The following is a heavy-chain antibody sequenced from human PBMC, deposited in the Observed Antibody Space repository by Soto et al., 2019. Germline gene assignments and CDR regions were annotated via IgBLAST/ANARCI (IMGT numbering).Heavy chain of an antibody. V-gene: IGHV3-11*06. CDR1: GFTFNDYY. J-gene: IGHJ6*02. CDR3: AREQSGWYGEVMGYGMDV. D-gene: IGHD6-19*01. Sequence: QVQVVESGGGLVQPGGSLRLSCAASGFTFNDYYMTWIRQAPGKGLEWVSYISRDSTYANYADSVKGRFTISRDNAENSLYLQMNSLRAEDTAVYYCAREQSGWYGEVMGYGMDVWGRGTTVTVSS. CDR2: ISRDSTYA.